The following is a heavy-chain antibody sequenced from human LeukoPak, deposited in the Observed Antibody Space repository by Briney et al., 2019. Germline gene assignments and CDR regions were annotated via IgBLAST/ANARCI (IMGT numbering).Heavy chain of an antibody. CDR1: AFTFSSYA. D-gene: IGHD3-10*01. CDR2: ISYDGSNK. V-gene: IGHV3-30-3*01. Sequence: GGSLRLSYAASAFTFSSYAMSWVRQAPGKGLEWVAVISYDGSNKYYADSVKGRFTISRDNSRNTMYLQMNSLRAEDTAVYYCARDLLWYYGSGSGLDYWGQGTLVTVSS. CDR3: ARDLLWYYGSGSGLDY. J-gene: IGHJ4*02.